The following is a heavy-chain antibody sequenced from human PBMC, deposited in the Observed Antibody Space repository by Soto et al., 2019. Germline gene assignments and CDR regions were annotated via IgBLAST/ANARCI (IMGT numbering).Heavy chain of an antibody. Sequence: GESLKISCKGSGYSFTGYWIGWVRQMPGKGLEWMGIIYPGDSDTRYSPSFQGQVTISADKSISTAYLQWSSLKASDTAMYYCARFAYCSGGSCYSYGMDVWGQGTTVTVSS. J-gene: IGHJ6*02. D-gene: IGHD2-15*01. CDR3: ARFAYCSGGSCYSYGMDV. CDR1: GYSFTGYW. CDR2: IYPGDSDT. V-gene: IGHV5-51*01.